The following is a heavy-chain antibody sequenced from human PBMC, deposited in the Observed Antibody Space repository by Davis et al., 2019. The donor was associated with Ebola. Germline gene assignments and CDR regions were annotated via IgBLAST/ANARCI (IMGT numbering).Heavy chain of an antibody. J-gene: IGHJ6*04. Sequence: PGGSLRLSCAASGFTVSSNYMSWVRQAPGKGLEWVSVIYSGGSTYYADSVKGRFTISRDNSKNTLYLQMNSLRAEDTAVYYCARIRRQWLAYGMDVWGKGTTVTVSS. D-gene: IGHD6-19*01. CDR1: GFTVSSNY. CDR2: IYSGGST. CDR3: ARIRRQWLAYGMDV. V-gene: IGHV3-66*02.